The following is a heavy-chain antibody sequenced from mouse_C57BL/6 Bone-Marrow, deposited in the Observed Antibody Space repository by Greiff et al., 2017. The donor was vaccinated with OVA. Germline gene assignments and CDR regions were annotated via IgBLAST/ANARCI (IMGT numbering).Heavy chain of an antibody. CDR3: GRSAAVVAPYWYFDV. V-gene: IGHV1-64*01. D-gene: IGHD1-1*01. CDR2: IHPTSGST. CDR1: GYTFTSYW. Sequence: QVQLQQPGAELVKPGASVKLSCKASGYTFTSYWMHWVKQRPGQGLEWIGMIHPTSGSTNYNEKFKSKATLTVDKSSSTAYMQLSSLTSADSAVYYCGRSAAVVAPYWYFDVWGTGTTVTVSS. J-gene: IGHJ1*03.